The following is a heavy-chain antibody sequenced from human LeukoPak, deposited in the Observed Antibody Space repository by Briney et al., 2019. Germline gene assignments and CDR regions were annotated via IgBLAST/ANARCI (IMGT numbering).Heavy chain of an antibody. CDR3: AKSSGWYRDYIDY. D-gene: IGHD6-19*01. CDR2: ISGSGGST. Sequence: GGSLRLSCAASGFTFISYAMSWARQAPGKGLEWVSAISGSGGSTYYADSLKGRLTISRDNSKNTLYLQLNRLRAEDTAVYYCAKSSGWYRDYIDYWGEGSLVTVSS. V-gene: IGHV3-23*01. J-gene: IGHJ4*02. CDR1: GFTFISYA.